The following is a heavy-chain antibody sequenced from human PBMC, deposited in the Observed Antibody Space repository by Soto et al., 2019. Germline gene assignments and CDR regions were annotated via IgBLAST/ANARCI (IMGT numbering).Heavy chain of an antibody. CDR2: IFSNDEK. J-gene: IGHJ4*02. CDR3: ARMVERVGLGWDYFDY. D-gene: IGHD6-19*01. CDR1: GFSLSNARMG. V-gene: IGHV2-26*01. Sequence: SGPTLVNPTETLTLTCTVSGFSLSNARMGVSWIRQPPGKALEWLAHIFSNDEKSYSTSLKSRLTISKDTSKSQVVLTVTNMDPVDTATYYCARMVERVGLGWDYFDYWGQGTLVTVSS.